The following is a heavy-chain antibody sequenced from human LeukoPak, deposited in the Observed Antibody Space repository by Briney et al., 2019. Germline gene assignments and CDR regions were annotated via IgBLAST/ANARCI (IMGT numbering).Heavy chain of an antibody. J-gene: IGHJ3*02. CDR3: AKFRGYTYGPGAFDI. Sequence: GGSLRLSCVVSGFTFSNYAMSWVRQAPGKGLEWVSTISGRDDSTYYADSVKGRFTISRDNSKNTLYLQMSSLRAEDTAVYYCAKFRGYTYGPGAFDIWGQGTMVTVSS. CDR1: GFTFSNYA. CDR2: ISGRDDST. V-gene: IGHV3-23*01. D-gene: IGHD5-18*01.